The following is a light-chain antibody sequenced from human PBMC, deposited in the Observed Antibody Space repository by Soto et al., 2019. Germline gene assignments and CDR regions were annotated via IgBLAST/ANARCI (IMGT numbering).Light chain of an antibody. CDR2: GKS. V-gene: IGKV3D-15*01. J-gene: IGKJ4*01. CDR3: QQYKNWVT. Sequence: ETVMTQSSATLSVSPGERVTLSCRASQSIITNLAGYQQKPGQAPRLLLYGKSIRAPGIPARLSGSGSGTEFTLTISSLQSEDFAVYYCQQYKNWVTFGGGTKVEIK. CDR1: QSIITN.